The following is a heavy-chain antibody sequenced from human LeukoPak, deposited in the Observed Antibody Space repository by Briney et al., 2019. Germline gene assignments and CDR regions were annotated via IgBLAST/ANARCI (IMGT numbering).Heavy chain of an antibody. Sequence: PGRSLRLSCAASGFTFSSYGVHWVRQAPGKGLEWVAVISYDGSNKYYADSVKGRFTIPRDNSKNTLYLQMNSLRAEDTAVYYCARLLVYNSGGEAFDHWGQGTLVTVSS. J-gene: IGHJ4*02. D-gene: IGHD1-20*01. CDR3: ARLLVYNSGGEAFDH. V-gene: IGHV3-30*03. CDR2: ISYDGSNK. CDR1: GFTFSSYG.